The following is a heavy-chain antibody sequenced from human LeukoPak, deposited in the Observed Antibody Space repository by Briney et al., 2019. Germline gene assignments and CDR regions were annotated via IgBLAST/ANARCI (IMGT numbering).Heavy chain of an antibody. V-gene: IGHV3-66*02. J-gene: IGHJ6*03. CDR3: ARLRGYYYFYMDV. CDR1: GFTVSSNY. D-gene: IGHD3-16*01. CDR2: IYSGGST. Sequence: GGSLRLSCAASGFTVSSNYMSWVRQAPGKGLEWVSVIYSGGSTYYADSVKGRFTISRDNSKNTPYLQMNSLRAEDTAVYYCARLRGYYYFYMDVWGKGTTVTVSS.